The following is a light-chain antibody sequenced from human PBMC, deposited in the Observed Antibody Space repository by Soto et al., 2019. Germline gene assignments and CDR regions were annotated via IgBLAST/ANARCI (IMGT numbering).Light chain of an antibody. CDR2: DAS. J-gene: IGKJ5*01. CDR3: QQRSNWPPIT. Sequence: EIVMTQSPDTLSLSPGQRATLSCRASVSVRTALAWYPQKPGQAPRLLIYDASNRATGIPAMFSGSGSGTDFTLTISSLEPEDFAVYYCQQRSNWPPITFGQGTRLEIK. V-gene: IGKV3-11*01. CDR1: VSVRTA.